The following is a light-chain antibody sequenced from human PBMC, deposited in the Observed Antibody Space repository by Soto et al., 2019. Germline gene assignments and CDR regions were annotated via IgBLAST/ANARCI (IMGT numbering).Light chain of an antibody. CDR2: DAS. CDR3: KQRSNWPPGP. Sequence: EIVLTQSPATLSLSPGERATLSCRASQSVSSYLAWYQQKPGQAPRLLIYDASNRATGIPARFSGSGSGTDFPPTISGLGPEDFAVYYCKQRSNWPPGPFGQGTKVEIK. V-gene: IGKV3-11*01. CDR1: QSVSSY. J-gene: IGKJ1*01.